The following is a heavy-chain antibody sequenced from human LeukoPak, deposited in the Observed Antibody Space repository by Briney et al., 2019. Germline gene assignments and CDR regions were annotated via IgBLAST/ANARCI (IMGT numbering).Heavy chain of an antibody. V-gene: IGHV3-21*01. CDR3: ARDRGAYCGGDCYLGFDY. D-gene: IGHD2-21*02. CDR2: IAGSSGYI. Sequence: PGGSLRLSCAASGFTFSSYAMSWVRHAPGKGLEWVSSIAGSSGYISYADSVEGRFTISRDNAKKSLYLQMTSLTAEDTAVYYCARDRGAYCGGDCYLGFDYWGRGTLVTVSS. J-gene: IGHJ4*01. CDR1: GFTFSSYA.